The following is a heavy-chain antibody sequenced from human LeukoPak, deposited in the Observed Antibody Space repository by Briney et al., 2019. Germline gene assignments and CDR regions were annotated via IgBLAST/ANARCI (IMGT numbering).Heavy chain of an antibody. J-gene: IGHJ6*02. Sequence: GGSLRLSCAASGFTVSSNYMSWVRQAPGKGLEWVSVIYSGGITYYADSVKGRFTISRDNSKNTLYLQMNSLRAEDTAVYYCARGDDYVWGNLYGMDVWGQGTTVTVSS. D-gene: IGHD3-16*01. CDR2: IYSGGIT. V-gene: IGHV3-53*01. CDR3: ARGDDYVWGNLYGMDV. CDR1: GFTVSSNY.